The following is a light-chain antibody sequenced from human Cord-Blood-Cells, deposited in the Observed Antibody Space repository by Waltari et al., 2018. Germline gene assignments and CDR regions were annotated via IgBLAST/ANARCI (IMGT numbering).Light chain of an antibody. V-gene: IGKV3-20*01. Sequence: EIVLTQSPGTLSLSPGARATLSCRASQSVSSSYLAWYQQKPGQAPSTLIYGASRRATGIPDRFSGSGSGTDFTLTISRLEPEDFAVYYCQQYGSSPLTFGGGNKVEIK. CDR2: GAS. CDR1: QSVSSSY. CDR3: QQYGSSPLT. J-gene: IGKJ4*01.